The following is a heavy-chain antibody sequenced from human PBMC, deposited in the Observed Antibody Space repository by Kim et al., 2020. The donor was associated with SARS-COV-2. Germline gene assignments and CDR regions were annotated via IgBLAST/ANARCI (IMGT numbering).Heavy chain of an antibody. CDR1: GFTFEDYW. CDR3: ARDTITADY. Sequence: GGSLRLSCAASGFTFEDYWMHWVRQTPEKGLVWVSRINANGAIRNYADPVKDRFIISRDNTRNTLFLQMNSLTVEDTDVYYCARDTITADYWGLGTLVIVSS. J-gene: IGHJ4*02. CDR2: INANGAIR. D-gene: IGHD1-1*01. V-gene: IGHV3-74*01.